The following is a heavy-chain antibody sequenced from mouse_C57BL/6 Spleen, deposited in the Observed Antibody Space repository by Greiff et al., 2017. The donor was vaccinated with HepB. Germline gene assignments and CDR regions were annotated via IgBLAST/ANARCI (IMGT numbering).Heavy chain of an antibody. CDR3: ARGRGRSFDV. CDR2: IDPEDGET. CDR1: GFNIKDYY. Sequence: VQLQQSGAELVKPGASVKLSCTASGFNIKDYYMHWVKQRTEQGLEWIGRIDPEDGETKYVPKFQGKATITADTSSNTAYLQLSSLTSEDTAVYYCARGRGRSFDVWGTGTTVTVSS. J-gene: IGHJ1*03. V-gene: IGHV14-2*01.